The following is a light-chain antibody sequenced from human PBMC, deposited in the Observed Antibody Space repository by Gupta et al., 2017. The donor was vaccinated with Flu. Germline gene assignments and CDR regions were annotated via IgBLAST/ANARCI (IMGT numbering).Light chain of an antibody. V-gene: IGKV1-5*03. CDR3: LQYDEYPWT. Sequence: PSTLFASGGDRVTITCRASQSISSWLAWYQQRPGSAPKLLIYRSSNLEGEVPSRFSGSGSGTEFTLTISSLQPDDFGSYYCLQYDEYPWTFGQGTNVEIK. CDR1: QSISSW. CDR2: RSS. J-gene: IGKJ1*01.